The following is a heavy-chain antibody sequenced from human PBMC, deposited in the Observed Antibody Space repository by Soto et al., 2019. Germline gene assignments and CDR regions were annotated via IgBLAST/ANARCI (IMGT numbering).Heavy chain of an antibody. Sequence: QVQVVESGGGVVQPGRSLRLSCAASGFTLSCCGMHWVRQAPGKGLEWVGVRTYAGSEIHYGDSVKGRFTISRDSSENTVYLQMTSLRVEDSAVNDCAKEQSSGFYRGVDYWGQGTLVTVSP. J-gene: IGHJ4*02. V-gene: IGHV3-30*18. CDR3: AKEQSSGFYRGVDY. CDR1: GFTLSCCG. CDR2: RTYAGSEI. D-gene: IGHD6-19*01.